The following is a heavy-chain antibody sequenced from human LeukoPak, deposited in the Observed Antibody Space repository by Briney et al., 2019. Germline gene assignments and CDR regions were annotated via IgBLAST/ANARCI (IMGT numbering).Heavy chain of an antibody. D-gene: IGHD3-10*01. CDR2: IIPMFAPA. Sequence: SVKVSCKASGGTFKSYAITWVRQAPGQGLEWMGGIIPMFAPARYAQNFQGRVTITTDESTSTAYMELSSLKSEDTAVYYCARGAHSGSYSSWFHPWGQGTLVTVSS. V-gene: IGHV1-69*05. CDR3: ARGAHSGSYSSWFHP. CDR1: GGTFKSYA. J-gene: IGHJ5*02.